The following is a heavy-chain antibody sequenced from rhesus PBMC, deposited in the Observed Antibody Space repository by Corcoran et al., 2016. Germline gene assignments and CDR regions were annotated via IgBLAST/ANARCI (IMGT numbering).Heavy chain of an antibody. J-gene: IGHJ4*01. Sequence: VQLQESGPGVVKPSETLSLTCTVSGGSISGYYWSWIRQPPGKGLEWIGYITYSGSTSYNQSLKSRVTISRDTSKNQFSLKLSSVTAAYTAVYYCARLHRYWSDYDFDYRGQGVLVTVSS. V-gene: IGHV4-122*02. CDR3: ARLHRYWSDYDFDY. CDR1: GGSISGYY. D-gene: IGHD3-22*01. CDR2: ITYSGST.